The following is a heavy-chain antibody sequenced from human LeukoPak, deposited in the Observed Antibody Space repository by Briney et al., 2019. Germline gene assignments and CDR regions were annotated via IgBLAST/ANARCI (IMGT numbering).Heavy chain of an antibody. V-gene: IGHV4-59*01. Sequence: PGGSLRLSCAASGFTFSSSWMSWVRQAPGKGLEWIGNIFYSGSTNYNPSLKSRVTISVDTSKNQFSLKLSSVTAADTAVYYCARDGVSYGDYGFDYWGLGTLVTVSS. CDR3: ARDGVSYGDYGFDY. CDR2: IFYSGST. D-gene: IGHD4-17*01. J-gene: IGHJ4*02. CDR1: GFTFSSSW.